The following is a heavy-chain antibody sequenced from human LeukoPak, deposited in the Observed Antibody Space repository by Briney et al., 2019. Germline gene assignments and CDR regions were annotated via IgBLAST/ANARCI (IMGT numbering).Heavy chain of an antibody. CDR2: ISSSGNTI. CDR3: ATLPYYYDSSGSYYFDY. J-gene: IGHJ4*02. Sequence: GGSLRLSCTGSGFIFSRYEMNWVRQAPGKGLEWVSYISSSGNTIYYADSVKGRFTISRDNSKDTLYLQMNSLRVEDTAVYYCATLPYYYDSSGSYYFDYWGQGTLVTVSS. V-gene: IGHV3-48*03. CDR1: GFIFSRYE. D-gene: IGHD3-22*01.